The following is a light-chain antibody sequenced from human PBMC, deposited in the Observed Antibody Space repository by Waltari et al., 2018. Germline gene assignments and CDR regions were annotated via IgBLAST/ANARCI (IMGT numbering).Light chain of an antibody. CDR1: QDISNY. CDR3: QQYDNLPLT. Sequence: DIQMTQSPTSVSASVGARVTITCQASQDISNYLTWYQQKPGKAPKLLIYDASNLETVVPSRFSGSGSGTDFTFTISSLQPEDIATYYCQQYDNLPLTFGGGTKVEIK. V-gene: IGKV1-33*01. J-gene: IGKJ4*01. CDR2: DAS.